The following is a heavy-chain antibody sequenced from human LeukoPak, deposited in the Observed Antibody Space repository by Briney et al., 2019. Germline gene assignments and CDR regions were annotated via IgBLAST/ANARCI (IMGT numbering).Heavy chain of an antibody. CDR1: GYTFTSYY. CDR2: INPSGGST. V-gene: IGHV1-46*03. Sequence: ASVKVSCEASGYTFTSYYIHWVRQAPGQGLEWMGIINPSGGSTSYAQKFQGRVTMTRDTSTSTVYMELSSLRSDDTAVYYCSKESEGWFDPWGQGTLVTVSS. J-gene: IGHJ5*02. D-gene: IGHD3-10*01. CDR3: SKESEGWFDP.